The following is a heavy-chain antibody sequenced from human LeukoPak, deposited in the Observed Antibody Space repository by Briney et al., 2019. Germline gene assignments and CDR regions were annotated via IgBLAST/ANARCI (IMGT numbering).Heavy chain of an antibody. CDR3: ASYDSSGYTFDY. D-gene: IGHD3-22*01. Sequence: SETLSLTCSVSGGSITRYYWTWIRQPPGKGLEWIGYINHSGSTIYNPSLKSRVTISVDTSKNQFSLKLSSVTAADTALYYCASYDSSGYTFDYWGQVTLVSVSS. CDR2: INHSGST. V-gene: IGHV4-59*01. J-gene: IGHJ4*02. CDR1: GGSITRYY.